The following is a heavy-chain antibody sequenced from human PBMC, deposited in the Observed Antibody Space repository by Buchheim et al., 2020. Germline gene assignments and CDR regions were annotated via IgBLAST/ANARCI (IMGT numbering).Heavy chain of an antibody. Sequence: QVQLVESGGGVVQPGRSLRLSCAASGFTFSSYAMHWVRQAPGKGLEWVAVISYDGSNKYYADSVKGRFTISRDNSKNTLYLQMNSLRAEDTAVYYCARPSRITMIVEVTQPNHFDYWGQGTL. V-gene: IGHV3-30*04. D-gene: IGHD3-22*01. J-gene: IGHJ4*02. CDR3: ARPSRITMIVEVTQPNHFDY. CDR2: ISYDGSNK. CDR1: GFTFSSYA.